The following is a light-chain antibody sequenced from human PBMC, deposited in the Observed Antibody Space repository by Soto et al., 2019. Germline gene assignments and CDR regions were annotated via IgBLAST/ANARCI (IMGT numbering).Light chain of an antibody. CDR3: QSYDSSLSGV. Sequence: QSLLTQPPSVSGAPGQRVTISCTGSSSNIGAGYDVHWYLQLPGTAPKLLIYGNSNRPSGVPDRFSGSKSGTSASLAITGLQAEDEADYYCQSYDSSLSGVFGGGTQLTVL. CDR2: GNS. J-gene: IGLJ3*02. V-gene: IGLV1-40*01. CDR1: SSNIGAGYD.